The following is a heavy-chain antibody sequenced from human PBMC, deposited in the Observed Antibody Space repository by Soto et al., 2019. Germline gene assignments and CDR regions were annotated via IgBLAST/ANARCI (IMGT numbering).Heavy chain of an antibody. CDR3: ARDQRSYGEPPFDY. V-gene: IGHV1-2*02. CDR1: GFAFTGYY. CDR2: FKSNGDDT. Sequence: GPSVKVSCKASGFAFTGYYIHWVRLAPGQGLEWMGWFKSNGDDTKYARKFQDRVTMTRDTSMNTVYMELSRLRSDDTAVYYCARDQRSYGEPPFDYWGQGTLVTVSS. J-gene: IGHJ4*02. D-gene: IGHD3-16*01.